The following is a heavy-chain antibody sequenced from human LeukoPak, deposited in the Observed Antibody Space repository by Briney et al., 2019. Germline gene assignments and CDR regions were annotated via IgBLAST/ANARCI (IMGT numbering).Heavy chain of an antibody. J-gene: IGHJ6*02. V-gene: IGHV3-23*01. CDR2: ISAGGDSS. CDR1: GFTFSSYA. CDR3: ARGVGYCCDGACYGPPHYSCYSGLDV. D-gene: IGHD2-21*02. Sequence: GGSLRLSCTASGFTFSSYAMSWVRQAPGKGLEWVSAISAGGDSSYYADSVRGRFTVSRDNSKNTLYLQMNSLRAEDTAVYYCARGVGYCCDGACYGPPHYSCYSGLDVWGQGTTVTVSS.